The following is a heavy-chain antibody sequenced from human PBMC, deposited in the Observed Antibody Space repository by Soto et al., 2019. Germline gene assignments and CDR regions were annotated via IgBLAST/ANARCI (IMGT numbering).Heavy chain of an antibody. D-gene: IGHD1-1*01. CDR2: ISNDGMNT. Sequence: GGSLRLSCVASGFTFSSYALHWVRQAPGKGLEWVALISNDGMNTFYADSVKGRMTVSRDRAEKTMYLQMNSLTAEDTAVYYCAKGLRFMEHWGQGTVVTVSS. J-gene: IGHJ1*01. CDR3: AKGLRFMEH. V-gene: IGHV3-30-3*02. CDR1: GFTFSSYA.